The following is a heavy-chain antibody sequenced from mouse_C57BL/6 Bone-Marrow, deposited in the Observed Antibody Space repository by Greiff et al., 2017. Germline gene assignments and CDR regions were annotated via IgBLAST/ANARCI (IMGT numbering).Heavy chain of an antibody. Sequence: VQLQQPGAELVMPGASVKLSCKASGYTFTSYWMHWVKQRPGQGLEWIGEIDPSDSYTNYNQKFKGKSTLTVDKSSSTAYMQLSSLTSEDSAVYYWARSYYGYFDYWGQGTTLTVSS. CDR2: IDPSDSYT. V-gene: IGHV1-69*01. CDR3: ARSYYGYFDY. J-gene: IGHJ2*01. D-gene: IGHD2-10*01. CDR1: GYTFTSYW.